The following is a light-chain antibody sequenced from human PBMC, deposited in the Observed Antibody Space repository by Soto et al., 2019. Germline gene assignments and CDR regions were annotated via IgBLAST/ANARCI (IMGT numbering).Light chain of an antibody. CDR1: QSISSW. Sequence: DIQMTQSPSTLSASVGDRVTITCRASQSISSWLAWYQQKPGKAPKLLIYKASTLQSGVPSRFSGSGSGTEFTLAISSLQPDDFATYYCQQYNDNWTFGQGNKV. CDR2: KAS. J-gene: IGKJ1*01. CDR3: QQYNDNWT. V-gene: IGKV1-5*03.